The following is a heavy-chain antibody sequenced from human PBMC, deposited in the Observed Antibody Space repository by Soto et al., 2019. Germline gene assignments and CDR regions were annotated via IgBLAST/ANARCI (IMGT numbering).Heavy chain of an antibody. CDR1: GFTVSSNY. D-gene: IGHD3-10*01. CDR3: ATSGSRFGELNYYYGMDA. J-gene: IGHJ6*02. V-gene: IGHV3-53*01. Sequence: GGSLRLSCAASGFTVSSNYMSWVRQAPGKGLEWVSVIYSGGSTYYADSVKGRFTISRDNSKNTLYLQMNSLRAEDTAVYYCATSGSRFGELNYYYGMDAWGQGATVTVSS. CDR2: IYSGGST.